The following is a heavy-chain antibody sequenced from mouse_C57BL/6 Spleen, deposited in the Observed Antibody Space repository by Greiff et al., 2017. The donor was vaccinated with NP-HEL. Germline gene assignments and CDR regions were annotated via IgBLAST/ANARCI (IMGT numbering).Heavy chain of an antibody. CDR2: IDPENGDT. J-gene: IGHJ2*01. Sequence: VQLKQSGAELVRPGASVKLSCTASGFNIKDDYMHWVKQRPEQGLEWIGWIDPENGDTEYASKFQGKATITADTSSNTAYLQLSSLTSEDTAVYYCTSLTTVVARDYWGQGTTLTVSS. V-gene: IGHV14-4*01. CDR1: GFNIKDDY. D-gene: IGHD1-1*01. CDR3: TSLTTVVARDY.